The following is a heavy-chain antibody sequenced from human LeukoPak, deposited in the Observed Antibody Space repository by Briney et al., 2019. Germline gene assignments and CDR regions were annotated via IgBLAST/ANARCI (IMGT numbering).Heavy chain of an antibody. Sequence: GGSLRLSCTASGFTFSTYSMNWVRQAPGRGLEWVSYISSSSYTVYADSVKGRFTISRDNAKNSLYLQMNSLRAEDTAVYYCARDISMVRGVIITNHFDYWGQGTPVTVSS. V-gene: IGHV3-21*05. J-gene: IGHJ4*02. CDR3: ARDISMVRGVIITNHFDY. CDR1: GFTFSTYS. CDR2: ISSSSYT. D-gene: IGHD3-10*01.